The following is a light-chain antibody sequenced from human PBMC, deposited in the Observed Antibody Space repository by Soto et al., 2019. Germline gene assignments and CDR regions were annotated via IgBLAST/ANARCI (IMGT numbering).Light chain of an antibody. CDR3: QQYGSSIT. Sequence: EIVLTQAPGTLSLSPGERATLSCRSRQRFSSSDLAWYQQKPGQAPRLLIYGASSRATVSPDRFSGSGSATDFTLTISRLEPEDFAVYYCQQYGSSITFGQGTRLEIK. J-gene: IGKJ5*01. CDR1: QRFSSSD. V-gene: IGKV3-20*01. CDR2: GAS.